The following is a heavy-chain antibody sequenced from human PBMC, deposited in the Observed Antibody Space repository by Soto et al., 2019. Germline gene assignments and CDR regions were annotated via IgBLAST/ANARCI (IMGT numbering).Heavy chain of an antibody. CDR3: ARNTMVRGVSGNYYYYGMDV. D-gene: IGHD3-10*01. CDR2: LYYSGST. J-gene: IGHJ6*02. CDR1: GGSVRSGSYY. V-gene: IGHV4-61*01. Sequence: SETLSLPCSLSGGSVRSGSYYWSWIRQPPGKGLEWIGYLYYSGSTNYNPSLKSRVIISVDTSKNQFSLKLSSVTAADTALYYCARNTMVRGVSGNYYYYGMDVWGQGTTVTVSS.